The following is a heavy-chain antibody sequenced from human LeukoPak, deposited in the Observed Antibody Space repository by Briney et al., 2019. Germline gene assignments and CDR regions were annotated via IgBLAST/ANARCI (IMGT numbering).Heavy chain of an antibody. V-gene: IGHV4-39*01. CDR3: ARLGPIAVASLRNWFDP. CDR1: GGSIRSSYYY. Sequence: SETLSLTCTVSGGSIRSSYYYWGWIRQPPGKGLEWIGSIYDSGSTYYNPSLKSRVTISVDTSKNQFSLKLNSVTAADTAVYYCARLGPIAVASLRNWFDPWGQGTLVTVSS. CDR2: IYDSGST. D-gene: IGHD6-19*01. J-gene: IGHJ5*02.